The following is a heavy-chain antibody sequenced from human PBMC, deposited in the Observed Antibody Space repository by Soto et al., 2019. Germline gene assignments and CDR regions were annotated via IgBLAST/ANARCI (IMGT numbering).Heavy chain of an antibody. J-gene: IGHJ4*02. D-gene: IGHD1-1*01. V-gene: IGHV3-23*01. CDR3: AKDHFVWRTGTADY. CDR1: GFTFSSYA. Sequence: PGGSLRLSCAASGFTFSSYAMSWVRQAPGKGLEWVSVISGSGGSTHYADSVKGRSTISRDNSKNTLYLQMNSLRAEDTAVYYCAKDHFVWRTGTADYWGQGTLVTVSS. CDR2: ISGSGGST.